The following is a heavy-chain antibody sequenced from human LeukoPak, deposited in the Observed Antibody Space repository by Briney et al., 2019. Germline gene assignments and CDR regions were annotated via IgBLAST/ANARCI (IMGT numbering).Heavy chain of an antibody. CDR3: ATSGNYYLEY. J-gene: IGHJ4*02. V-gene: IGHV3-48*02. CDR1: GFTFSTYK. D-gene: IGHD1-26*01. CDR2: INSGSGDI. Sequence: PGGSLRLSCAASGFTFSTYKMNWVRQAPGKGLEWVSYINSGSGDIYYADSVKVRFTISRDNAKNSLYLQMNSLRDEDTAVYYCATSGNYYLEYWGQGTLVTVSS.